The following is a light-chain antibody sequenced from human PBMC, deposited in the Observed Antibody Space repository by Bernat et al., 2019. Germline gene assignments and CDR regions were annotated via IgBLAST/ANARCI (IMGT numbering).Light chain of an antibody. CDR1: QVIGTY. J-gene: IGKJ5*01. Sequence: DIQLTQSPSFLSASVGDRVTITCRASQVIGTYLAWYHQKPGKAPHLLIYGASTLQSGVPSRFSGSGSGTEVTLTISSLQPEDSATYYCQQLDKFPITFGQGTRLEIK. CDR2: GAS. V-gene: IGKV1-9*01. CDR3: QQLDKFPIT.